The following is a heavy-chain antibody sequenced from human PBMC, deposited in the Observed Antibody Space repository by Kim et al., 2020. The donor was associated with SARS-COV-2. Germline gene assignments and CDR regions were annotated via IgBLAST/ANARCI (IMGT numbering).Heavy chain of an antibody. D-gene: IGHD6-13*01. Sequence: SETLSLTCAVYGGSFSGYYWSWIRQPPGKGLEWIGEINHSGSTNYNPSLESRVTISVDTSKNQFSLKLSSVTAADTAVYYCARGAMMGIAAAGGEIDYWGQGTLVTVSS. CDR2: INHSGST. CDR1: GGSFSGYY. CDR3: ARGAMMGIAAAGGEIDY. V-gene: IGHV4-34*01. J-gene: IGHJ4*02.